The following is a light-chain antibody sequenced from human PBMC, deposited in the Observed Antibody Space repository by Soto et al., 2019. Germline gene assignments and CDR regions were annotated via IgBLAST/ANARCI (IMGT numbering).Light chain of an antibody. Sequence: QSVLTQPPSVSGAPGQRVTICCTGSSSNIGAGHDVHWYQQVPGTAPKLLVSGNTNRPSGVPDRFSGSNSGTSASLAITGLQAEDEADYYCQSFDSSLNGWVFGGGTKLTVL. CDR1: SSNIGAGHD. V-gene: IGLV1-40*01. CDR2: GNT. CDR3: QSFDSSLNGWV. J-gene: IGLJ3*02.